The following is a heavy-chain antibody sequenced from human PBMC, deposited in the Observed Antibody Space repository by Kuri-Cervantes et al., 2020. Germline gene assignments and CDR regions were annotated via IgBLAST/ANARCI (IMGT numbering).Heavy chain of an antibody. V-gene: IGHV3-30*02. CDR1: GFTFSSYG. J-gene: IGHJ6*02. D-gene: IGHD2-2*01. CDR2: IWYDGSNK. CDR3: AKESRYCSSTPQEVVCYYYGMDV. Sequence: GESLKISCAASGFTFSSYGMHWVRQAPGKGLEWVAVIWYDGSNKYYADSVKGRFTISRDNSKNTLYLQMNSLRAEDTAVYYCAKESRYCSSTPQEVVCYYYGMDVWGQGTTVTVSS.